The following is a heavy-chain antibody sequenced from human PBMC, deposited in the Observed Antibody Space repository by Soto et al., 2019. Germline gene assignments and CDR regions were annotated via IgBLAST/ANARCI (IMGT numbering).Heavy chain of an antibody. J-gene: IGHJ4*02. Sequence: PGGSLRLSCAASGFTFSDYYMSWIRQAPGKGLEWVAYISSGGSTIYYADSVKGRFTISRDNSKNTVYLQMNSLRAEDTAVYYCATVPPQLELLEQLYFDYWGQGTLVNVS. CDR1: GFTFSDYY. CDR2: ISSGGSTI. D-gene: IGHD1-7*01. V-gene: IGHV3-11*04. CDR3: ATVPPQLELLEQLYFDY.